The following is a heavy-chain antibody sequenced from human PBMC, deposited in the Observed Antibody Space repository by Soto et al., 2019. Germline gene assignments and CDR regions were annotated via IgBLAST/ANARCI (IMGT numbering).Heavy chain of an antibody. J-gene: IGHJ6*03. CDR3: ATSGYSSSWTGYYYYYMAV. V-gene: IGHV1-46*01. D-gene: IGHD6-13*01. CDR2: INPSGGST. CDR1: GYTFTSYY. Sequence: QVQLVQSGAEVKKPGASVKVSCKASGYTFTSYYMHWVRQSPGQGLAWMGIINPSGGSTSYAQKFHGRVTTTRDTSTSTVYMELSSLRSEDTAVYYCATSGYSSSWTGYYYYYMAVWGKGTTVPVSS.